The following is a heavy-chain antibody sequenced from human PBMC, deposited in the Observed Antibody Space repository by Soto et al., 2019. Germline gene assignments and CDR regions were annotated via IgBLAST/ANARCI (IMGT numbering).Heavy chain of an antibody. J-gene: IGHJ6*02. D-gene: IGHD5-12*01. CDR1: GFTFSSYA. CDR3: AKSAGDIVATIRYYYYGMDV. V-gene: IGHV3-23*01. CDR2: ISGSGGST. Sequence: RLSCAASGFTFSSYAMSWVRQAPGKGLEWVSAISGSGGSTYYADSVKGRFTISRDNSKNTLYLQMNSLRAEDTAVYYCAKSAGDIVATIRYYYYGMDVWGHGTTVTVSS.